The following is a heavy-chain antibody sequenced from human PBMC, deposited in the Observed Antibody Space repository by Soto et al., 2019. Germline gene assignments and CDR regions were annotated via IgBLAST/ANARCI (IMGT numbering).Heavy chain of an antibody. J-gene: IGHJ4*02. D-gene: IGHD2-15*01. CDR3: ARGQLPAATTYFDF. CDR2: IWFDGSNK. V-gene: IGHV3-33*01. CDR1: GFTFSSYA. Sequence: GSLRLSCAASGFTFSSYAIHWVRQAPGKGLEWVAIIWFDGSNKYYADSVKGRFSISRDNSKNTLFLQMDSLRAEDTAVYYCARGQLPAATTYFDFWGQGTLVTVS.